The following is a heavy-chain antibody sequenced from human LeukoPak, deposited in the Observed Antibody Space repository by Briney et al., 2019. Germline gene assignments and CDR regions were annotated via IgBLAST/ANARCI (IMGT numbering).Heavy chain of an antibody. V-gene: IGHV1-2*04. D-gene: IGHD2-21*01. CDR3: ARGRLAYCGGDCYSPPDY. CDR1: GGTFSSYA. J-gene: IGHJ4*02. Sequence: GASVKVSCKASGGTFSSYAISWVRQAPGQGLEWMGWINPNSGGTNYAQKFQGWVTMTRDTSISTAYMELSRLRSDDTAVYYCARGRLAYCGGDCYSPPDYWGQGTLVTVSS. CDR2: INPNSGGT.